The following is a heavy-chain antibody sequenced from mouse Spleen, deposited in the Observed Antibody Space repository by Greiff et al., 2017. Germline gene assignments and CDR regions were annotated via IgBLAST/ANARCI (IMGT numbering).Heavy chain of an antibody. V-gene: IGHV5-9*04. J-gene: IGHJ4*01. CDR3: ARQEYGNYGAMDY. D-gene: IGHD2-10*02. Sequence: EVKLMESGGGLVKLGGSLKLSCAASGFTFSSYAMSWVRQTPEKRLEWVATISSGGGNTYYPDSVKGRFTISRDNAKNTLYLQMSSLKSEDTAMYYCARQEYGNYGAMDYWGQGTSVTVSS. CDR1: GFTFSSYA. CDR2: ISSGGGNT.